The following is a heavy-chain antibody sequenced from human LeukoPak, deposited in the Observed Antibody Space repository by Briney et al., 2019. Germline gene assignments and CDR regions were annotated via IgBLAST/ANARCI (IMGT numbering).Heavy chain of an antibody. D-gene: IGHD1-26*01. J-gene: IGHJ5*02. Sequence: SETLSLTCAVSGGSISTYYWSWIRQPPGKGLECVGYVYYTGSTSYTPTLKSRVTMSLDASKNQSSLELNSVTPADTAVYYCARSGNYWTDRWFDPWGQGTLVTVSS. CDR3: ARSGNYWTDRWFDP. CDR2: VYYTGST. V-gene: IGHV4-59*13. CDR1: GGSISTYY.